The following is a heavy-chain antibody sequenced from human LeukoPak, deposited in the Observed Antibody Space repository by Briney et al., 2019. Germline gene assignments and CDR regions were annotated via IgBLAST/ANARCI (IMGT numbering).Heavy chain of an antibody. J-gene: IGHJ4*02. V-gene: IGHV3-23*01. CDR3: AKAPQWELCKTDRRGPPY. Sequence: GGSLRLSCAASGFTFSSYAMSWVRQAPGKGLEWVSAISGSGGSTYYADSVKGRFTISRDNSKNTLYLQMNSLRAEDTAVYYCAKAPQWELCKTDRRGPPYWGQGTLVTVSS. D-gene: IGHD1-26*01. CDR1: GFTFSSYA. CDR2: ISGSGGST.